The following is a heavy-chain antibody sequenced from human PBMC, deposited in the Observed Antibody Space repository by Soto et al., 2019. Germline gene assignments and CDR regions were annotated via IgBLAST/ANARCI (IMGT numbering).Heavy chain of an antibody. CDR2: IYPGRGT. V-gene: IGHV4-38-2*02. D-gene: IGHD3-10*01. J-gene: IGHJ4*02. CDR3: ARKGYYPSGRINLFDS. CDR1: GHSINSDYY. Sequence: SETLSLTCTVAGHSINSDYYWGWIRQPPGKGLEWIGSIYPGRGTYYNPSLKSRVTISIDTSKNQFSLRLTSVTAADTAMYYCARKGYYPSGRINLFDSWGQGTLVTVSS.